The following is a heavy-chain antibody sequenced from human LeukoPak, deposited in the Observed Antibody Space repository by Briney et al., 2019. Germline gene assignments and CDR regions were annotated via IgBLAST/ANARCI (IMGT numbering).Heavy chain of an antibody. CDR1: GFTFRSYA. Sequence: GRSLRLSCAGSGFTFRSYAMHWVRQAPGKGLEYVSAVSSNGDDTYYADSVKGRFTISRDNSKNMLDLQMNSLRVEDTAAYYCAKGVTGSSYSASDIWGQGTMVTVSS. CDR3: AKGVTGSSYSASDI. D-gene: IGHD1-26*01. CDR2: VSSNGDDT. J-gene: IGHJ3*02. V-gene: IGHV3-64*04.